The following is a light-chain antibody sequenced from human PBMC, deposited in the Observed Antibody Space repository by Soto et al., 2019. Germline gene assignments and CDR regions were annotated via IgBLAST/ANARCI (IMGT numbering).Light chain of an antibody. CDR3: CSYTSSSTHV. J-gene: IGLJ1*01. V-gene: IGLV2-14*03. CDR1: SSDIGSFTF. CDR2: DVN. Sequence: QSALTQPASVSGSPGQSITISCTGTSSDIGSFTFVSWYQQHPGKVPKLMIFDVNRRPSGVSDRFSGSKSGNTASLTISGLQAEDEGDYYCCSYTSSSTHVFGSGTKVTVL.